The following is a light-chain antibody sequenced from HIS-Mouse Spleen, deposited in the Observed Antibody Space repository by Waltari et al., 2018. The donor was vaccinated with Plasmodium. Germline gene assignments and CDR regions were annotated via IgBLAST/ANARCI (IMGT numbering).Light chain of an antibody. CDR1: SGPRSYA. CDR3: QTWGTGMGV. J-gene: IGLJ2*01. Sequence: QLVLTQSPSASASLGASVKPTCTPSSGPRSYALAWHQQQPEKGPRYLMKLNSDGSHSKGDGIPDRFSGSSSGAERYLTISSLQSEDEADYYCQTWGTGMGVFGGGTKLTVL. CDR2: LNSDGSH. V-gene: IGLV4-69*01.